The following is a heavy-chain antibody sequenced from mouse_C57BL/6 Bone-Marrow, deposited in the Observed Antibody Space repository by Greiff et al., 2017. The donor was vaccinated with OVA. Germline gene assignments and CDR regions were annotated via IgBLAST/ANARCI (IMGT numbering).Heavy chain of an antibody. J-gene: IGHJ3*01. CDR1: GYTFTSYW. CDR2: IDPSDSDT. Sequence: QVQLQQSGAELVKPGASVKLSCKASGYTFTSYWMQWVKQRPGQGLEWIGEIDPSDSDTNYNQKFKGKATLTVDTSSSTAYMQLSSLTSEDSAVYYCARGVFLFAYGGQGTLVTVSA. CDR3: ARGVFLFAY. V-gene: IGHV1-50*01.